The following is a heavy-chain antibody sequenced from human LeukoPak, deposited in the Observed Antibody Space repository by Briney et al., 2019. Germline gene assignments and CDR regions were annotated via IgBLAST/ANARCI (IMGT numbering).Heavy chain of an antibody. CDR3: ATDIPGIWMERGGTPLEN. D-gene: IGHD1-26*01. CDR2: IYYSGSA. V-gene: IGHV4-59*01. Sequence: SETLSLTCTVSGGSISSYYRSWIRQPPGKGLEWSGHIYYSGSANYNPSLKSRVTISVDTSKNQFSLKLSSVTAADTAVYYVATDIPGIWMERGGTPLENWGQGTLVTVSS. CDR1: GGSISSYY. J-gene: IGHJ4*02.